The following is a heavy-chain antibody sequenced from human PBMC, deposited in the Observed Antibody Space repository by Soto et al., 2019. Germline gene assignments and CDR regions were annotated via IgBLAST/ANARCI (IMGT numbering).Heavy chain of an antibody. J-gene: IGHJ6*02. Sequence: EVQLVESGGGLVQPGGSLRLSCAASGFTFSSYWMNWVRQAPGKGLVWGSRINSDGSSTSYVDSVKGRFTISRDNAKNTLYLQMNSLRAEDTAVYYCARRDQIAYYYGMDVWGQGTTVTVAS. CDR3: ARRDQIAYYYGMDV. CDR2: INSDGSST. CDR1: GFTFSSYW. D-gene: IGHD2-21*01. V-gene: IGHV3-74*01.